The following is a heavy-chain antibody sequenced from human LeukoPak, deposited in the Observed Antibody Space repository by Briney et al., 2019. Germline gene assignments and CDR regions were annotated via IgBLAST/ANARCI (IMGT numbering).Heavy chain of an antibody. CDR3: ARHSGGSSGWHDY. D-gene: IGHD6-25*01. CDR1: GYNFTSYW. V-gene: IGHV5-51*01. Sequence: GESLRISCKGSGYNFTSYWIGWVRQIPGKGLEWMGIIYPGDSDTRYSPSFQGQVTISADKSISTAYLQWSGLKASDTAMYYCARHSGGSSGWHDYWGQGTLVTVSS. J-gene: IGHJ4*02. CDR2: IYPGDSDT.